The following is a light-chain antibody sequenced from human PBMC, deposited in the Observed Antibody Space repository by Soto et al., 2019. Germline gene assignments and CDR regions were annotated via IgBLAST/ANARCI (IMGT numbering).Light chain of an antibody. CDR2: GAS. V-gene: IGKV3-20*01. Sequence: TLTVPPRERDTLSSRASQSVSSNLAWYQQKPGQAPRLLIYGASSRATGIPDRFSGSGSGTDFTLTISRLEPEDFAVYCCQQYGSSSWTFGQGTKVDI. CDR1: QSVSSN. CDR3: QQYGSSSWT. J-gene: IGKJ1*01.